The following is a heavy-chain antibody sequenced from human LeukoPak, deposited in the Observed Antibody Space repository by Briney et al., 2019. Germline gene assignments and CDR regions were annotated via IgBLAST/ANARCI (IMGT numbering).Heavy chain of an antibody. Sequence: SETLSLTCTVSGGPISSGDYYWSWIRQPPGKGLEWIGYIYYSGITYYNPSLKSRVIISVDTSKNQFSLKLSSVTAADTAVDYCGRVDYYYYGMDVWGQGTTVTVSS. CDR1: GGPISSGDYY. J-gene: IGHJ6*02. V-gene: IGHV4-30-4*01. CDR3: GRVDYYYYGMDV. CDR2: IYYSGIT.